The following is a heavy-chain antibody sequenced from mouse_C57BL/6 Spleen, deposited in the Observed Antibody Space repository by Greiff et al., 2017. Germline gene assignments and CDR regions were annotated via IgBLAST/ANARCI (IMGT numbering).Heavy chain of an antibody. CDR3: ARYTTVVAFNWDGNYFDY. CDR1: GYTFTSYG. J-gene: IGHJ2*01. V-gene: IGHV1-81*01. Sequence: VQLQQSGAELARPGASVKLSCKASGYTFTSYGISWVKQRTGQGLEWIGEIYPRSGNTYYNEKVKGKATLTADKSSSTAYMELRSLTSEDSAVYFCARYTTVVAFNWDGNYFDYWGQGTTLTVSS. CDR2: IYPRSGNT. D-gene: IGHD1-1*01.